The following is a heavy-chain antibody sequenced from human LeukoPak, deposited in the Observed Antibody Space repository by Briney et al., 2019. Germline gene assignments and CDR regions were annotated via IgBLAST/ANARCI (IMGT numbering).Heavy chain of an antibody. V-gene: IGHV3-23*01. CDR3: ARLWSGYYGDY. J-gene: IGHJ4*02. CDR2: ITSRGEST. Sequence: GGSLRLSCAASGFTFSIYAMSWVRQAPGKGLQWVSSITSRGESTWYVDSVKGRFTISRDNSKNTLYLQMNSLRAEDTAVYYCARLWSGYYGDYWGQGTLVTVSS. D-gene: IGHD3-3*01. CDR1: GFTFSIYA.